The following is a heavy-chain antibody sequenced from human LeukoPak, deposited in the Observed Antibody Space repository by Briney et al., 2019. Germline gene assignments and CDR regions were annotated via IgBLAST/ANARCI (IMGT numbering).Heavy chain of an antibody. CDR3: ARDQTQAGPTTVDY. V-gene: IGHV3-74*01. J-gene: IGHJ4*02. Sequence: GGSLRLSRVASGFSFSTSWMHWVRQTPGKELLWLSRISSDGTNTKYADSVKGRFTISRDNAKSTLYLQMNSPRAEDTAEYYCARDQTQAGPTTVDYWGQGTLVTVSS. CDR1: GFSFSTSW. CDR2: ISSDGTNT. D-gene: IGHD1-14*01.